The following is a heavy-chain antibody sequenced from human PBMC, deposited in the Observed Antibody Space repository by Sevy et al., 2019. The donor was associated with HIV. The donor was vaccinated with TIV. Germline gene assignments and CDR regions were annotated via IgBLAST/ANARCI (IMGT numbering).Heavy chain of an antibody. V-gene: IGHV1-3*01. Sequence: ASVKVSCKASGYTFTSYAMHWVRQAPGQRLEWMGWINAGNGNTKYSQKFQGRVTITRDTSASTAYMELSSLRSEDTAVYYCARGVDYSNYYYYGMDVWGQGTTVTVSS. D-gene: IGHD2-21*01. CDR2: INAGNGNT. CDR1: GYTFTSYA. CDR3: ARGVDYSNYYYYGMDV. J-gene: IGHJ6*02.